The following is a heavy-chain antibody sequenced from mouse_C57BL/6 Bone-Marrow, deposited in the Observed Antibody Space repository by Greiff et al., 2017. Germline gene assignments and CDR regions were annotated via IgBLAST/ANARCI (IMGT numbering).Heavy chain of an antibody. D-gene: IGHD1-1*01. CDR1: GFNFTDYY. Sequence: VQLQQSGAELVKPGASVKLSCTASGFNFTDYYMHWVKQRTEQGLEWIGRIDPEDGETKYAPKFQGKDTITADTSSNPAYLQLSSLTSEDTAVYYCARSPIYYYGRSPFAYWGQGTLVTVSA. J-gene: IGHJ3*01. CDR3: ARSPIYYYGRSPFAY. CDR2: IDPEDGET. V-gene: IGHV14-2*01.